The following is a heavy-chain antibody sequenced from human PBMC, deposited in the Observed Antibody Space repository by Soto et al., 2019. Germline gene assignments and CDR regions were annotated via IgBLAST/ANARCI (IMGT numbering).Heavy chain of an antibody. CDR3: ARGAGYGDYGGY. CDR1: GFSLRGYS. CDR2: ISGSGTTI. Sequence: EVQLVESGGGFVQPGGSLRLSCAASGFSLRGYSMIWVRQAPGKGLEWVSYISGSGTTIYYADSVKGRFTISRDNAKNSVYLQMNSLGDEDTAVYYCARGAGYGDYGGYWGQGTRVTVSS. V-gene: IGHV3-48*02. D-gene: IGHD4-17*01. J-gene: IGHJ4*02.